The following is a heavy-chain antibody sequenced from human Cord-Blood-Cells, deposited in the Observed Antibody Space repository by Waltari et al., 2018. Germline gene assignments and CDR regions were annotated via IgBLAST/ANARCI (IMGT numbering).Heavy chain of an antibody. CDR3: ARDSRYCSSTSCYDAFDI. CDR2: IYYSGST. J-gene: IGHJ3*02. V-gene: IGHV4-31*03. CDR1: GGSISSGGYY. Sequence: QVQLQESGPGLVQPSQTLSLTCTVPGGSISSGGYYWSCIRQHPGKGLEWIGYIYYSGSTYYNPSLKSRVTISVDTSKNQFSLKLSSVTAADTAVYYCARDSRYCSSTSCYDAFDIWGQGTMVTVSS. D-gene: IGHD2-2*01.